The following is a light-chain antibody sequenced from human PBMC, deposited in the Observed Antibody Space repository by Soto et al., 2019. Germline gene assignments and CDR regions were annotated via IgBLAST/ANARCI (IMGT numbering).Light chain of an antibody. J-gene: IGLJ2*01. CDR1: SSDVGGYHY. CDR3: CSYAGIYTLV. Sequence: QSALTQPRSVSGSPGQSVTIACTGTSSDVGGYHYVSWYQHHPGKAPKLMIFNVNEWPSGVPARFSGSKSGNMASLTISGLQAEDEADYYCCSYAGIYTLVFGGGTKLTVL. CDR2: NVN. V-gene: IGLV2-11*01.